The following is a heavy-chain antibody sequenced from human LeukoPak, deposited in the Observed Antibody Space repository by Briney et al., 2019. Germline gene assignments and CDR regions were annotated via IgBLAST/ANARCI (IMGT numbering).Heavy chain of an antibody. CDR3: AKGDPYYGMDV. CDR1: GFTFSSYG. Sequence: GRSLRLSCAASGFTFSSYGMHWVRQAPGKGLEWVAVISYDGSNKYYADSVKGRFTISRDNPKNTLYLQMNSLRAEDTAVYYCAKGDPYYGMDVWGKGTTVTVSS. J-gene: IGHJ6*04. V-gene: IGHV3-30*18. CDR2: ISYDGSNK.